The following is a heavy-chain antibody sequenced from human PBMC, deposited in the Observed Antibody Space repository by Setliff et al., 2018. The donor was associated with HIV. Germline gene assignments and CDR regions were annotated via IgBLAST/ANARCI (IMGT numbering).Heavy chain of an antibody. Sequence: SETLSLTCSVSSDSITTYYWTWIRQPVGKGLEWIGRIFTSGSTNYNPSLKSRVTMSFDRSKNQFSLKLTSMTTADTAVYYCARGGSRGLDYWGQGTPVTVSS. D-gene: IGHD3-16*01. CDR3: ARGGSRGLDY. J-gene: IGHJ4*02. CDR1: SDSITTYY. CDR2: IFTSGST. V-gene: IGHV4-4*07.